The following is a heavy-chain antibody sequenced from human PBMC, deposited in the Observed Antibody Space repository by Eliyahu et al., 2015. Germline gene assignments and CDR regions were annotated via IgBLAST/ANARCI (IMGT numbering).Heavy chain of an antibody. Sequence: FSSYAMSWVRQAPGKGLEWVSAISGSGGSTYYADSVKGRFTISRDNSKNTLYLQMNSLRAEDTAVYYCAKRGISGYYYMDVWGKGTTVTVSS. V-gene: IGHV3-23*01. CDR3: AKRGISGYYYMDV. D-gene: IGHD1-26*01. CDR1: FSSYA. CDR2: ISGSGGST. J-gene: IGHJ6*03.